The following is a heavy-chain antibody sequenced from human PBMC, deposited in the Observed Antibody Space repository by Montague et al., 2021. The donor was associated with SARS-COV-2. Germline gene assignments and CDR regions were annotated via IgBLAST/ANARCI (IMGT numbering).Heavy chain of an antibody. CDR3: ARGNTWEGYSYGFDY. J-gene: IGHJ4*02. D-gene: IGHD5-18*01. Sequence: SETLSLTCTVSGGSISSYYWSWIRQPPGKGLEWIGYIYSSGSTNXXPSLKIRVTISVDTSKNQFSLKLSSATAADTAVYYCARGNTWEGYSYGFDYWGQGTRVTVAS. CDR2: IYSSGST. CDR1: GGSISSYY. V-gene: IGHV4-59*01.